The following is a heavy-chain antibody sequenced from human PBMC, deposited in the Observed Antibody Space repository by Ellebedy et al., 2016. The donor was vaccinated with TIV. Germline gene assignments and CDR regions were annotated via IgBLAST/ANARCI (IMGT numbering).Heavy chain of an antibody. J-gene: IGHJ4*02. CDR1: GGSIIDYY. D-gene: IGHD6-19*01. CDR2: VYTSESTGVST. CDR3: VRGRIGVAEFGH. Sequence: SETLSLXXAVSGGSIIDYYWSWIRQPAGRRLEWIGRVYTSESTGVSTSYNPSVKSRISMSLDTSKNQLSLVLTSMTAADTAVYYCVRGRIGVAEFGHWGQGILVTVSS. V-gene: IGHV4-59*10.